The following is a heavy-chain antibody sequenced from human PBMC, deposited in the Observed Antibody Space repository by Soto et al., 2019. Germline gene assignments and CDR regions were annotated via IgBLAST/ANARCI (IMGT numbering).Heavy chain of an antibody. V-gene: IGHV5-51*01. D-gene: IGHD2-15*01. CDR1: GYTFANYW. Sequence: RGESVKISCQGSGYTFANYWIGWVRQMPGKGLELMGIIYPIESDARYSPSFQGQVIISADKSISTAYLQWSSLRASDTAIYYCARHGRSGGSRYSGWFDPWGQGTLVIVSS. CDR3: ARHGRSGGSRYSGWFDP. J-gene: IGHJ5*02. CDR2: IYPIESDA.